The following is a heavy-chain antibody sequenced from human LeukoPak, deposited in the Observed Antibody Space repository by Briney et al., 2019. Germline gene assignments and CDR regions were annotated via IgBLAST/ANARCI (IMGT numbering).Heavy chain of an antibody. CDR2: IYYSGST. V-gene: IGHV4-59*01. Sequence: PSETLSLTCTVSGVSLSAYYWSWIRQPPGKGLEWIGYIYYSGSTNYNLSLNSRLTISVDTSKNQFSLRLTSVTAADTAVYYCARRTPNWNSYYFDHWGQGILVTVSS. D-gene: IGHD1-7*01. CDR3: ARRTPNWNSYYFDH. CDR1: GVSLSAYY. J-gene: IGHJ4*02.